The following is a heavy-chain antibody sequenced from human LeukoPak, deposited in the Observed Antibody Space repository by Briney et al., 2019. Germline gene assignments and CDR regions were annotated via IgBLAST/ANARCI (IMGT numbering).Heavy chain of an antibody. CDR2: ISTTGNTI. J-gene: IGHJ4*02. Sequence: GSLRLSCAASGFTFSDYYMSWIRQAPGKGLEWVSYISTTGNTIYYADSVKGRFTISRDNAKNSLYLQMNSLRAEDMAVYYCARVSSTAFDHWGQGTLVTVSS. CDR3: ARVSSTAFDH. D-gene: IGHD1-26*01. V-gene: IGHV3-11*01. CDR1: GFTFSDYY.